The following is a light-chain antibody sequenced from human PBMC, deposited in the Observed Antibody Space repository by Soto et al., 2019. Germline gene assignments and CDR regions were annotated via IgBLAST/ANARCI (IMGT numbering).Light chain of an antibody. V-gene: IGKV3-15*01. CDR3: QQYNFWPLT. CDR1: KSVSSN. CDR2: VAS. Sequence: EIVMTQSPATLSVSPGAIATLSCRASKSVSSNLARYQQKPGQPPKLLIYVASTRATGIPARFSVSRSGTEFTPPISSLQSEDFAVSYCQQYNFWPLTFGGGTKVEFK. J-gene: IGKJ4*01.